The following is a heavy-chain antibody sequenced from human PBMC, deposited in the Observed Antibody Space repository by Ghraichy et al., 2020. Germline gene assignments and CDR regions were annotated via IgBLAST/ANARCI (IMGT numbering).Heavy chain of an antibody. CDR2: ISSSSSYI. D-gene: IGHD2-2*01. J-gene: IGHJ3*02. V-gene: IGHV3-21*01. Sequence: GGSLRLTCADSGLTFRSSSMNWVRQAPGKGLEWVSSISSSSSYIYYADSVKGRFTISRDNAKNSLYLQMNSLRAEDTAVYYCARDTKDGRYCSSTSCSDAFDIWGQGTMVTVSS. CDR3: ARDTKDGRYCSSTSCSDAFDI. CDR1: GLTFRSSS.